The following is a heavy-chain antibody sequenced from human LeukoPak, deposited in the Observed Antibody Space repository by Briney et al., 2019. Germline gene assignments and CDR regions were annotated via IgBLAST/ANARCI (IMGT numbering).Heavy chain of an antibody. Sequence: GGSLRLSCAASGFTFSSYEMNWVRQAPGKGLEWVSYISSSGSTIYYADSVKGRFTISRDNAKNSLYLQMNSLRAEDTAVYYCAREGVVGATANHYDYWGLGSLVTVSS. J-gene: IGHJ4*02. CDR3: AREGVVGATANHYDY. CDR1: GFTFSSYE. V-gene: IGHV3-48*03. D-gene: IGHD1-26*01. CDR2: ISSSGSTI.